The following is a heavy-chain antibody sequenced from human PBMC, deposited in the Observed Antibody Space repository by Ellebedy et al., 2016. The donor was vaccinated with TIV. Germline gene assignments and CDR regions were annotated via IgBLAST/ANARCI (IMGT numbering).Heavy chain of an antibody. Sequence: GESLKISCKGSGYSFTSYWIGWVRQMPGKGLEWMGIIYPDDSIIKYSPSFQGQVTISVDKSISTAYLQWSSLKASDAAMYYCARHAAFSKDTYFGMDVWGQGTTVTVSS. D-gene: IGHD5-18*01. V-gene: IGHV5-51*01. CDR1: GYSFTSYW. CDR3: ARHAAFSKDTYFGMDV. CDR2: IYPDDSII. J-gene: IGHJ6*02.